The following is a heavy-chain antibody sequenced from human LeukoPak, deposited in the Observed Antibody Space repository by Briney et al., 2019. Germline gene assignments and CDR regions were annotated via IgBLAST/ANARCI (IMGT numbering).Heavy chain of an antibody. D-gene: IGHD3-10*01. V-gene: IGHV3-23*01. J-gene: IGHJ6*02. CDR3: ARVLLGYYGVDV. CDR2: ISGSCGGT. CDR1: GFTFSSYA. Sequence: PSGGSLRLSCAASGFTFSSYAMRWVRQAPGKGLEWVSAISGSCGGTYSADSVRGGVTMSGDNAKNSLYLHMSSLSTENTPAYFCARVLLGYYGVDVWGQATTVTLSS.